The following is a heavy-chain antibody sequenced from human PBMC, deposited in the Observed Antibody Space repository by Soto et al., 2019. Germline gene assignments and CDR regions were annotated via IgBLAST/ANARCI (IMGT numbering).Heavy chain of an antibody. CDR1: GYTFTGYY. CDR2: INPNSGGT. Sequence: VSCKASGYTFTGYYMHCVQHAPGQGLEWMGWINPNSGGTNYAQKFQGWVTMTRDTSISTAYMELSRLRSDDTAVYYCARSQYSGSYHNTDTYYFDYWGQGTLVTVSS. J-gene: IGHJ4*02. CDR3: ARSQYSGSYHNTDTYYFDY. V-gene: IGHV1-2*04. D-gene: IGHD1-26*01.